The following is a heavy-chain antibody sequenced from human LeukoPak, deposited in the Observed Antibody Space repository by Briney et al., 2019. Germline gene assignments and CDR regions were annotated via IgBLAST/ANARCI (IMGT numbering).Heavy chain of an antibody. CDR3: ARPPPRRDGSGWNYFDY. V-gene: IGHV3-7*04. CDR1: GFTFCHCW. Sequence: GGSLRLSCAASGFTFCHCWMSWVRPAPGRGREWVANIKQDGGEKNYVYSVKGRFTLSRDNAQNSLYLQMNSLRDEGTAVYYCARPPPRRDGSGWNYFDYWGEGALVTVSS. CDR2: IKQDGGEK. D-gene: IGHD6-19*01. J-gene: IGHJ4*02.